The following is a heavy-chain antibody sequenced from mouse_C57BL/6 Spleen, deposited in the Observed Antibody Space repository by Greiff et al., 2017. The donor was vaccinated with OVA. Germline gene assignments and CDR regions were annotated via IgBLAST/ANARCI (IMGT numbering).Heavy chain of an antibody. Sequence: EVMLVESGEGLVKPGGSLKLSCAASGFTFSSYAMSWVRQTPEKRLEWVAYISSGGDYIYYADTVKGRFTISRDNARNTLYLQMSSLKSEDTAMYYCTRNYYGSSYLYYFDYWGQGTTLTVSS. CDR2: ISSGGDYI. V-gene: IGHV5-9-1*02. CDR3: TRNYYGSSYLYYFDY. J-gene: IGHJ2*01. D-gene: IGHD1-1*01. CDR1: GFTFSSYA.